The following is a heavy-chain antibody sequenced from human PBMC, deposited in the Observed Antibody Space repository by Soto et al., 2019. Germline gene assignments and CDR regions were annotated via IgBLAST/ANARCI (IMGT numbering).Heavy chain of an antibody. J-gene: IGHJ6*02. Sequence: PSETLSLTCTVSGVSVSTNTQYWGWIRQSPGKGLEWIGSIYYGGRTYYNPSLKSRVTISVDTSKNQFSLKLSSVTAADTAVYFCARTYCTTTACQAHGIDVWGQGTTVTVSS. D-gene: IGHD4-4*01. CDR2: IYYGGRT. V-gene: IGHV4-39*07. CDR3: ARTYCTTTACQAHGIDV. CDR1: GVSVSTNTQY.